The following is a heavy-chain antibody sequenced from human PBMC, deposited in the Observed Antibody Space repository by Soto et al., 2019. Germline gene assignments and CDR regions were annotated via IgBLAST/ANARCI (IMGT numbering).Heavy chain of an antibody. V-gene: IGHV1-3*01. Sequence: VKVSCKASGYTFTSYAMHWVRQAPGQRLEWMGWINAGNGNTKYSQKFQGRVTITRDTSASTAYMELSSLRSEDTAVYYCANSPFEEGGIYYGFDVWGQGTTVTVSS. D-gene: IGHD3-16*01. CDR2: INAGNGNT. J-gene: IGHJ6*02. CDR1: GYTFTSYA. CDR3: ANSPFEEGGIYYGFDV.